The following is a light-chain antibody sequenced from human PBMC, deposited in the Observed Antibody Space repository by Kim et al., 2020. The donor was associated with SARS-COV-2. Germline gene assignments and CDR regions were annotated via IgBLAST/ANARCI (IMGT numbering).Light chain of an antibody. Sequence: LTQPHSVSESPGKTVTISCTRSSGSIASNYVQWYQQRPGSAPTTVIYEDNRRPSGVPDRFSGSIDSSSNSASLTISGLKTEDEADYYCQSYDSNNWVFGGGTQLTVL. V-gene: IGLV6-57*04. CDR2: EDN. CDR3: QSYDSNNWV. CDR1: SGSIASNY. J-gene: IGLJ3*02.